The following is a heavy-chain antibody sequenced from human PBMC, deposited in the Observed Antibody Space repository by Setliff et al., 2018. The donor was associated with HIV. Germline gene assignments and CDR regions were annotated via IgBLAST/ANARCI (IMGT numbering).Heavy chain of an antibody. CDR1: SCSISSGYY. Sequence: SETLSLTCAVSSCSISSGYYWGWIREPPGKGLEWIGNIYHSGSTYYNPSLKSRVTISVDTSKNQFFLKLSSVNAADTAVYYCARHCSGGTCYGPDAENFLHWGQGTLVTVSS. V-gene: IGHV4-38-2*01. CDR3: ARHCSGGTCYGPDAENFLH. J-gene: IGHJ1*01. D-gene: IGHD2-15*01. CDR2: IYHSGST.